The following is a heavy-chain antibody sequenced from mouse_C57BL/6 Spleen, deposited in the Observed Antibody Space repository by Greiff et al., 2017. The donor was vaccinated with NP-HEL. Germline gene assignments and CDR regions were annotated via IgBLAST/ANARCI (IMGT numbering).Heavy chain of an antibody. Sequence: VQLKESGPELVKPGASVKISCKASGYSFTGYYMNWVKQSPEKSLEWIGEINPSTGGTTYNQKFKAKATLTVDKSSSTAYMQLKSLTSEDSAVYYCERRSYYYGSSYDYCDYWGQGTTLTVSS. D-gene: IGHD1-1*01. J-gene: IGHJ2*01. CDR3: ERRSYYYGSSYDYCDY. CDR2: INPSTGGT. CDR1: GYSFTGYY. V-gene: IGHV1-42*01.